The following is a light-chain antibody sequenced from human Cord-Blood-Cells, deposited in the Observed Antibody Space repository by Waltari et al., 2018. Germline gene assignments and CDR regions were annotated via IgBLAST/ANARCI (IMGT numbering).Light chain of an antibody. CDR2: AVS. J-gene: IGLJ2*01. CDR3: SSYAGSNNFVV. V-gene: IGLV2-8*01. Sequence: QSALTQPPSPSGSPGQSVTISCTGTSSDVGGYNYVSWYQQHPGKAPKLMIYAVSKRPSGVPDRFSGSKSGNTASLTVSGLQAEDEADYYCSSYAGSNNFVVFGGGTKLTVL. CDR1: SSDVGGYNY.